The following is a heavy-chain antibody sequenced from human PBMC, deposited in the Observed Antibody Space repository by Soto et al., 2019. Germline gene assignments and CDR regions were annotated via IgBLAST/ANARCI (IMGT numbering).Heavy chain of an antibody. J-gene: IGHJ4*02. CDR1: GGSISTSNW. Sequence: QVQLQESGPGLVKPSGTLSLTCAVSGGSISTSNWWSWVRQPPGKGLEWIGEVYRTGSTNYNPSPESRLTISVDKPKNPFSLKLTSVPAADPAVYYWARARATIAAAAIFDCWGQGTLVTVSS. D-gene: IGHD6-13*01. CDR3: ARARATIAAAAIFDC. V-gene: IGHV4-4*02. CDR2: VYRTGST.